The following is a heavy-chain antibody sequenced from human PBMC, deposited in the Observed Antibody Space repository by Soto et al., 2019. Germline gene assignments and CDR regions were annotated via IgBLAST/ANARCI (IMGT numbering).Heavy chain of an antibody. D-gene: IGHD3-16*01. CDR3: ARGGGLGKLATGFDY. CDR2: ISADNGNT. V-gene: IGHV1-18*01. J-gene: IGHJ4*02. Sequence: GASVKVSCKASGYTFNSYGITWVRQAPGQGLEWMGCISADNGNTNYAQNLQGRVTMTTDTSTSTAYMELRSLRSDDTAVYYCARGGGLGKLATGFDYWGQGTLVTVSS. CDR1: GYTFNSYG.